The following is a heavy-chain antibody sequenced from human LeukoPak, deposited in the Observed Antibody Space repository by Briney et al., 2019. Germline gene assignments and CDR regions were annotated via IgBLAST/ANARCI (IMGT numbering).Heavy chain of an antibody. CDR1: GGSISSSSYS. D-gene: IGHD6-19*01. Sequence: SETLSLTCTVSGGSISSSSYSWGWIRQPPGKGLEWIGYIYYSGSTNYNPSLKSRVTISVDTSKNQFSLKLSSVTAADTAVYYCARGGTSGWLYFDYWGQGTLVTVSS. CDR2: IYYSGST. V-gene: IGHV4-61*05. CDR3: ARGGTSGWLYFDY. J-gene: IGHJ4*02.